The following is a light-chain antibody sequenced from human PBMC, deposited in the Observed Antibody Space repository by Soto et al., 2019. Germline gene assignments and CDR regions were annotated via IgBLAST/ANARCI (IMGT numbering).Light chain of an antibody. Sequence: DIQMTQSPSSLSASVGDRVTITCRASQGISNFLAWYQQKPGKVPKLLISAASTLQSGVPSRFSGSGSGTDFTLTITSLQPEDVATYYCQKYSSVITFGQGTRQEIK. V-gene: IGKV1-27*01. J-gene: IGKJ5*01. CDR1: QGISNF. CDR2: AAS. CDR3: QKYSSVIT.